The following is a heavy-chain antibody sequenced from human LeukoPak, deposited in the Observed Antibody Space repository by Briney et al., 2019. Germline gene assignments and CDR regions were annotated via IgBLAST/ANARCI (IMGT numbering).Heavy chain of an antibody. CDR2: MWSDGRTT. J-gene: IGHJ4*02. CDR1: GFTFSNYV. V-gene: IGHV3-33*06. Sequence: PGGSLRLSCAASGFTFSNYVMNWVRQAPGKGLEWVAVMWSDGRTTYYADSVKGRFTISRDNSKNTLYLQMKSLRADDTAVYYCAKNGVYCDVHCPADYWGQGTLVTVSS. D-gene: IGHD2-21*02. CDR3: AKNGVYCDVHCPADY.